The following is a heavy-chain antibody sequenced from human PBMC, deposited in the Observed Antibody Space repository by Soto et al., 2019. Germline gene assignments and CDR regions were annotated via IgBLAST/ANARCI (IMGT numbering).Heavy chain of an antibody. Sequence: GGSLRLSCAASGFTFNSYTMAWVRQAPGKGLEWVSSISGSGGSPSYADSVQGRFTISRDNSRNTLSLQMNSLRAEDTAVYYCARGMGSGWYYDSSGYYSGIDAFDIWGQGTMVTVSS. CDR2: ISGSGGSP. CDR3: ARGMGSGWYYDSSGYYSGIDAFDI. D-gene: IGHD3-22*01. V-gene: IGHV3-23*01. CDR1: GFTFNSYT. J-gene: IGHJ3*02.